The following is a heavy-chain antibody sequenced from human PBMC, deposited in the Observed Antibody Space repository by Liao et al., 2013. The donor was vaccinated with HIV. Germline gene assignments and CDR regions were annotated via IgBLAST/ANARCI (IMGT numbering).Heavy chain of an antibody. V-gene: IGHV4-39*07. J-gene: IGHJ3*02. D-gene: IGHD1-26*01. Sequence: QLQLQESGPGLVKPSETLSLTCAVFGGSISGTSYYWAWIRQPPGKGLEWIGRTSDSGNTNYNPSLKSRLIMSVDTSKNQFSLKLTSVTAADTAVYYCARHSLGPGHLGQNAFDIWGQGTMVTVSS. CDR3: ARHSLGPGHLGQNAFDI. CDR1: GGSISGTSYY. CDR2: TSDSGNT.